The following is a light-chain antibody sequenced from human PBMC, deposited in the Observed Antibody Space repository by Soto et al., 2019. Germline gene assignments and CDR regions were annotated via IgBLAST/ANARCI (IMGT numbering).Light chain of an antibody. CDR1: QSISSY. CDR3: QHSYSTPRT. CDR2: ASS. Sequence: DIPMTQSPSSLSASVGDRVTITCRASQSISSYLNWYQQKPGKAPKLLIYASSSLQSGVPSRFSGSGSGTDFTITISSLQPEDFATYYCQHSYSTPRTFGPGTKVDIK. V-gene: IGKV1-39*01. J-gene: IGKJ3*01.